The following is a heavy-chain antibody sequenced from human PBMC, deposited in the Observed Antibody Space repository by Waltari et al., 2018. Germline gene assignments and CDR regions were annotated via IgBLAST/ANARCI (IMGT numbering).Heavy chain of an antibody. J-gene: IGHJ4*02. V-gene: IGHV4-31*03. CDR3: ARDGAAAAGLEY. Sequence: QVQLQESGPGLVKPSQTLALTCSVSGGSLSSGGYYWSWIRQHPGKGLEWIGYIFHTGNTFYNPSLKSRVTISVDTSKNQFSLRLTSVTAADTAVYYCARDGAAAAGLEYWGPGKLVTVSS. CDR2: IFHTGNT. CDR1: GGSLSSGGYY. D-gene: IGHD6-25*01.